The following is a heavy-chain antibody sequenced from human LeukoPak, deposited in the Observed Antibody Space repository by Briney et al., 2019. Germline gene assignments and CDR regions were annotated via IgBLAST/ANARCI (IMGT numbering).Heavy chain of an antibody. J-gene: IGHJ5*02. CDR1: GGSISSGGYY. CDR2: IYHSGST. D-gene: IGHD2-8*01. CDR3: ARRMVYAISDWFDP. Sequence: PSQTLSLTCTVSGGSISSGGYYWSWIRQPPGKGLEWIGYIYHSGSTYYNPSLKSRVTISVDRSKNQFSLKLSSVTAADTAVYYCARRMVYAISDWFDPWGQGTLVTVSS. V-gene: IGHV4-30-2*01.